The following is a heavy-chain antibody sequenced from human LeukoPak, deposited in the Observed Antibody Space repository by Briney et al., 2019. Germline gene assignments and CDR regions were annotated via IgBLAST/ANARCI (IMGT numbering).Heavy chain of an antibody. J-gene: IGHJ6*03. V-gene: IGHV3-20*04. CDR2: INWNGGST. Sequence: GGSLRLSCTASGFTFSSFEMSWVRQAPGKGLEWVSCINWNGGSTGYADSVKGRFTISRDNAKNSLYLQMNSLRAEDTALYYCARDGYYDSSGYLYRYYYYMDVWGKGTTVTVSS. D-gene: IGHD3-22*01. CDR1: GFTFSSFE. CDR3: ARDGYYDSSGYLYRYYYYMDV.